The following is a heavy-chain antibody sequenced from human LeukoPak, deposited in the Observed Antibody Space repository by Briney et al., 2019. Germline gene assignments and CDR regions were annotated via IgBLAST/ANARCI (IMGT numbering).Heavy chain of an antibody. Sequence: PSETLSLTCTVSGGSISSSSYYWGWIRQPPGKGLEWIGSIYYSGSTYHNPSLKSRVTISVDTSKNQFSLKLSSVTAADTAVYYCARPSRAAAGTFDYWGQGTLVTVSS. CDR2: IYYSGST. CDR3: ARPSRAAAGTFDY. V-gene: IGHV4-39*01. J-gene: IGHJ4*02. CDR1: GGSISSSSYY. D-gene: IGHD6-13*01.